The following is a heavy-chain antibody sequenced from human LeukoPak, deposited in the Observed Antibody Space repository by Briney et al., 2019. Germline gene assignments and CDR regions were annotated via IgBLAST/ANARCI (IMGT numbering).Heavy chain of an antibody. D-gene: IGHD3-22*01. V-gene: IGHV3-23*01. CDR1: GFTVSSND. J-gene: IGHJ4*02. CDR3: AKDYSSGYYYDY. CDR2: ISGSGDST. Sequence: GGSLRLSCAASGFTVSSNDMSWVRQAPGKGLDWVSSISGSGDSTYYADSVKGRFTISRDNSKNTLSLQMNSLRAEDTAVYYCAKDYSSGYYYDYWGQGTLVTVSS.